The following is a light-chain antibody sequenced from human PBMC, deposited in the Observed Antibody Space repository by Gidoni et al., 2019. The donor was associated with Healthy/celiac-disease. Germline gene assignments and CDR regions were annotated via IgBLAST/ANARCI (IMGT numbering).Light chain of an antibody. V-gene: IGLV2-23*01. Sequence: QSALTQPASVSGSPRPSITISCTGTSSDVGSYNLVSWYQQHPGKAPKLMIYEGSKRPSGVSNRFSGSKSGNTASLTISGLQAEDEADYYCCSYAGSSPVVFGGGTKLTVL. CDR1: SSDVGSYNL. CDR2: EGS. J-gene: IGLJ2*01. CDR3: CSYAGSSPVV.